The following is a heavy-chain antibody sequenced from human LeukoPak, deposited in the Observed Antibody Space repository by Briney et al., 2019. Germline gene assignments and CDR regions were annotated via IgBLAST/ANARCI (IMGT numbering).Heavy chain of an antibody. CDR3: ARGASYCSGGSCSDF. V-gene: IGHV3-11*06. D-gene: IGHD2-15*01. CDR2: ISGSNSYT. Sequence: PGGSLRLSCAASGFTFSDCYMSWIRQAPGKGLEWVSYISGSNSYTNYADSVKGRFTISRDNAKNSLYLQMNSLRAEDTAVYYCARGASYCSGGSCSDFWGQGTLVTVSS. J-gene: IGHJ4*02. CDR1: GFTFSDCY.